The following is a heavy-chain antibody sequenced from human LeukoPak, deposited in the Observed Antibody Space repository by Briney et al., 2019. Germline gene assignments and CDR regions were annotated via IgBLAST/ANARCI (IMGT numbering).Heavy chain of an antibody. Sequence: PGGSLRLSCAASGFTFDDYGMSWVRQAPGKGLEWVSGINWNGGSTGYADSVKGRFTISRDNAKNSLYLQMNSLRAEDTALYYCARDLGYCSSTSCPIDYWGRGTLVTVSS. D-gene: IGHD2-2*03. CDR1: GFTFDDYG. CDR2: INWNGGST. CDR3: ARDLGYCSSTSCPIDY. J-gene: IGHJ4*02. V-gene: IGHV3-20*04.